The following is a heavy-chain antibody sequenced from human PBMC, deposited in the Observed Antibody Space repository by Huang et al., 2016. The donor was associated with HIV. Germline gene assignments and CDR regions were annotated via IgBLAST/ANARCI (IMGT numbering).Heavy chain of an antibody. J-gene: IGHJ3*02. D-gene: IGHD3-22*01. CDR2: IIPGFGTP. CDR3: ARGDYYDSSGLSIEGDAFDI. CDR1: GGIFSNSA. V-gene: IGHV1-69*01. Sequence: QVQLVQSGAEVKKPGSSMKVSCKAYGGIFSNSAINWVRQAPGQGLEWMGGIIPGFGTPNDSRKFRGRVTITADESTSTAYMELSSLRSEETAIYYCARGDYYDSSGLSIEGDAFDIWGQGTMVTVS.